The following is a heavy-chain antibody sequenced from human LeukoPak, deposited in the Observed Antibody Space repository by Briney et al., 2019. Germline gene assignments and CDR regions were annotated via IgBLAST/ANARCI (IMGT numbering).Heavy chain of an antibody. CDR2: ISSSGSTI. Sequence: GGSLRLSCAAAGFTFSDYYMSWIRQAPGKGLEWVSYISSSGSTIYYADSVKGRFTISRDNAKNSLYLQMNSLRAEDTAVYYCAGTGSSWSYNWFDPWGQGTLVTVSS. V-gene: IGHV3-11*04. J-gene: IGHJ5*02. CDR1: GFTFSDYY. D-gene: IGHD6-13*01. CDR3: AGTGSSWSYNWFDP.